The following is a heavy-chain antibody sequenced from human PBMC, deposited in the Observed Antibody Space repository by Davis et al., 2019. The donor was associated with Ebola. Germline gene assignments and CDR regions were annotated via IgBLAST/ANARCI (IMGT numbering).Heavy chain of an antibody. CDR2: FYPADSST. CDR1: GYSFTSYW. D-gene: IGHD6-19*01. CDR3: ARRVRSGDPGMDV. V-gene: IGHV5-51*01. Sequence: GESLKISCKGSGYSFTSYWIGWVRQMPGKGLEWMGRFYPADSSTRYSPSFQGQVTISADKSISTAYLQWSSLEASDTAMYFCARRVRSGDPGMDVWGQGTTVTVSS. J-gene: IGHJ6*02.